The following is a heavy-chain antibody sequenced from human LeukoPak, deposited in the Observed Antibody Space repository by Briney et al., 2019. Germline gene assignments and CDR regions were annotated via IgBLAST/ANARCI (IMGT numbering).Heavy chain of an antibody. CDR2: ITPVINTA. CDR1: GGTFLSHT. J-gene: IGHJ5*02. Sequence: SVKVSYKTSGGTFLSHTFSWVRQAPGQGLEWMGKITPVINTANYAQTFQGRVSIYADKSTTTVYMDLSGLRPDDTAVYYCARVNLRGSNYNWFDPSGQGTLVTVAS. CDR3: ARVNLRGSNYNWFDP. V-gene: IGHV1-69*08. D-gene: IGHD1-26*01.